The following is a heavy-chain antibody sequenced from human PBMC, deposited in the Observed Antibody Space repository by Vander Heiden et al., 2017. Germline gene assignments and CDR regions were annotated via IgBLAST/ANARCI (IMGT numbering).Heavy chain of an antibody. CDR1: GFTFSTYG. J-gene: IGHJ4*02. V-gene: IGHV3-33*01. CDR3: ASDAGFGTYYFDY. CDR2: IWYDGTNK. D-gene: IGHD3-16*01. Sequence: QVQLVESGGGVVQPGRSLRLSLAASGFTFSTYGMHWVRRAPGKGLGWVAVIWYDGTNKNYADSVKGRFTISRDNSKNTLYLQMNSLRAEDTAVYYCASDAGFGTYYFDYWGQGTLVTVSS.